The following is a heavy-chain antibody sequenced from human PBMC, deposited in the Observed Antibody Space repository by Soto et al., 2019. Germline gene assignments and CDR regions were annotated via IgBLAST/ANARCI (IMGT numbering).Heavy chain of an antibody. CDR3: ARGLDGLDY. CDR1: GFAVSTNY. Sequence: GGSLRLSCAASGFAVSTNYMNWVRQAPGKGQEWVSVIYTGGSTYYADSVKGGFTISRDNSKNTLYLQMNSLRVDDTAVYYCARGLDGLDYWGQGTLVTVSS. V-gene: IGHV3-53*01. J-gene: IGHJ4*02. CDR2: IYTGGST.